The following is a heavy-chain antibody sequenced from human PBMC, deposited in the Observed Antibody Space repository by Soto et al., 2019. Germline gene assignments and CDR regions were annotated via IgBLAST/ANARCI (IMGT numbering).Heavy chain of an antibody. D-gene: IGHD1-20*01. CDR2: INHSGST. CDR1: GGSFSGYY. Sequence: PSETLSLTCAVYGGSFSGYYWSWIRQPPGKGLEWIGEINHSGSTNYNPSLKSRVTISVDTSKNQFSLKLSSVTAADTAVYYCARGRKVLSHSYYYYYYMDVWGKGTTVTVSS. V-gene: IGHV4-34*01. J-gene: IGHJ6*03. CDR3: ARGRKVLSHSYYYYYYMDV.